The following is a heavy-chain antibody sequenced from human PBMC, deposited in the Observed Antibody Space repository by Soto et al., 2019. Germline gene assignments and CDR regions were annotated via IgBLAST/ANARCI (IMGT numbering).Heavy chain of an antibody. CDR3: ATVPPYSTGFGGFDC. Sequence: QVQLQESGPGLVKPSQTLSLTCIVSGGSVSSDKYYWSWIRQSPGRGLEWIAYIYYTGTPYYNPSLKSRVTLSVDPSQNQFSLELTSVTAADTAVYFCATVPPYSTGFGGFDCWGQGTLVTVSS. CDR1: GGSVSSDKYY. V-gene: IGHV4-30-4*01. J-gene: IGHJ4*02. D-gene: IGHD6-19*01. CDR2: IYYTGTP.